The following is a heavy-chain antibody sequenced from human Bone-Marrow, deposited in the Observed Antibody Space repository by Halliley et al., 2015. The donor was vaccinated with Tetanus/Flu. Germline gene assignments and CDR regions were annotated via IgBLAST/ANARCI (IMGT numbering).Heavy chain of an antibody. Sequence: AASGFTFSSYGMHWVRQAPGKGLEWVALIWYDGSNKYYGDSVKGRFTISRDNSKDTLYLQMNNLGAEDTAMYYCARDSLYSAGWFDCDSWGQACLVTVSS. CDR1: GFTFSSYG. V-gene: IGHV3-33*01. D-gene: IGHD6-19*01. CDR3: ARDSLYSAGWFDCDS. J-gene: IGHJ4*02. CDR2: IWYDGSNK.